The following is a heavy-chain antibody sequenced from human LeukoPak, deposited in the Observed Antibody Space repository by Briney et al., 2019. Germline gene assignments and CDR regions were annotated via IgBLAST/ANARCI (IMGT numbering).Heavy chain of an antibody. CDR2: IYYSGST. D-gene: IGHD5-12*01. CDR3: AREVSGYDWAFDY. V-gene: IGHV4-39*07. Sequence: PSETLSLTCAVYGGSISSSSYYWGWIRQPPGKGLEWIGSIYYSGSTYYNPSLKSRVTISVDTSKNQFSLKLSSVTAADTAVYYCAREVSGYDWAFDYWGQGTLVTVSS. CDR1: GGSISSSSYY. J-gene: IGHJ4*02.